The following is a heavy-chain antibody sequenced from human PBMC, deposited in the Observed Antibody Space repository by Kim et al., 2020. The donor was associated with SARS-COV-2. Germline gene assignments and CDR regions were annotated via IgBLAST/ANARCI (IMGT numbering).Heavy chain of an antibody. CDR3: ARLALDNIVLIGNWFDP. CDR2: IYYSGST. D-gene: IGHD2-8*01. Sequence: SETLSLTCTVSGGSISSSSYYWGWIRQPPGKGLEWIGSIYYSGSTYYNPSLKSRVTISVDTSKNQFSLKLSSVTAADTAVYYCARLALDNIVLIGNWFDPWGQGTLVTVSS. J-gene: IGHJ5*02. V-gene: IGHV4-39*01. CDR1: GGSISSSSYY.